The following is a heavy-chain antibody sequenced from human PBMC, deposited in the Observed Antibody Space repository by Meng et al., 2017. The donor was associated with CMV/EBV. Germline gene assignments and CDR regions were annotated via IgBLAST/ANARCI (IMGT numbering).Heavy chain of an antibody. Sequence: SRTEMKKPGASVKVSCKAPGYTFTSYGTSWVRQAPGQGLEWMGWISAYNGNTNYAQKLQGRVTMTTDTSTSTAYMELRSPRSDDTAVYYCARGVAAAGRALNWGQGTLVTVSS. V-gene: IGHV1-18*01. CDR3: ARGVAAAGRALN. J-gene: IGHJ4*02. D-gene: IGHD6-13*01. CDR2: ISAYNGNT. CDR1: GYTFTSYG.